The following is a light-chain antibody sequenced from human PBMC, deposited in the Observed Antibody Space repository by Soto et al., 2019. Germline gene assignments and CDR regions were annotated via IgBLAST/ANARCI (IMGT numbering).Light chain of an antibody. CDR3: GAWDSSLTAVV. CDR2: DNY. Sequence: QSVLTQPPSVSAAPGQRVTISCSGSSSNIGNNYVSWYQHLPGTAPKLLIFDNYERPSGIPDRFSGSKSGTSATLGITGLQTGDEADYYCGAWDSSLTAVVFGGGTQLTVL. V-gene: IGLV1-51*01. CDR1: SSNIGNNY. J-gene: IGLJ3*02.